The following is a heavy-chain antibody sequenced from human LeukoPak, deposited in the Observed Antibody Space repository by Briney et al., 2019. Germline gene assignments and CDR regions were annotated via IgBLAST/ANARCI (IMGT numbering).Heavy chain of an antibody. CDR1: GFTFTDYS. Sequence: GGSLRLSCAAAGFTFTDYSMNWVRQAQGKGLEWVSTISSDSGHIYYADSVKGRFTISRDNAKNSLYLQMNSLRAEDTAVYYCARDLPLRFWGQGTLVTVSS. CDR2: ISSDSGHI. V-gene: IGHV3-21*04. D-gene: IGHD3-3*01. J-gene: IGHJ4*02. CDR3: ARDLPLRF.